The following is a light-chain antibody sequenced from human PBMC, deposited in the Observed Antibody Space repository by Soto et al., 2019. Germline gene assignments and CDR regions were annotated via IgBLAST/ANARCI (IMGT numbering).Light chain of an antibody. J-gene: IGKJ2*01. CDR3: QQYNNSPPYT. CDR2: GAS. CDR1: QSVNSD. Sequence: EIVMTQSPATLSVSPGDRATLSCTASQSVNSDLAWYQQKPGQSPRLLIYGASTRATGVPARFSGSGSGTEFTLTLTSLQSEDFAIYYCQQYNNSPPYTFGHGTKLEIK. V-gene: IGKV3-15*01.